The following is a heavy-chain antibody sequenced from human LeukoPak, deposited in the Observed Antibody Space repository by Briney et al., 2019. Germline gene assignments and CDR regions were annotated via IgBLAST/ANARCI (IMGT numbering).Heavy chain of an antibody. CDR2: ISSSSSYI. D-gene: IGHD6-13*01. CDR3: ARVLQRPGVYDY. V-gene: IGHV3-21*01. CDR1: GFTFSSYS. J-gene: IGHJ4*02. Sequence: GGSLRLSCAASGFTFSSYSMNWVRQAPGKGLEWVSSISSSSSYIYYADSVKGRFTISRDNAKNSLYLQMNSLRAEDTAVYYCARVLQRPGVYDYWGQGTLVTVSS.